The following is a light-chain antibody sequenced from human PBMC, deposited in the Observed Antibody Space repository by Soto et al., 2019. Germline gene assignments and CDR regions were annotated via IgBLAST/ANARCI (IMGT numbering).Light chain of an antibody. Sequence: QSALTQPASVSGSPGQSITISCTGTTSDVGDFNYVSWYQQYSGKAPKLIIYEVSNRPSGVSARFSGSKSGNTASLTVSGLQEEDEAAYHYSSYKNRGSQYVFGGGTKLTVL. V-gene: IGLV2-14*01. CDR3: SSYKNRGSQYV. CDR1: TSDVGDFNY. CDR2: EVS. J-gene: IGLJ3*02.